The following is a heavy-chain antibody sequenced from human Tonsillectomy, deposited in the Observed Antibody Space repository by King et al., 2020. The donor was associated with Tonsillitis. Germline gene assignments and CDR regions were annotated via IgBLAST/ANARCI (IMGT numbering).Heavy chain of an antibody. CDR1: DYTFINYG. Sequence: VQLVESGAEVKRPGASVKVSCKASDYTFINYGISWVRQAPGQGLEWMAWISAYNGNTNYAQKLQGRVTVTTDTSTSTAYMELRSLRSDDTAVYYCARGVYITTVPIDDAFDIWGQGTMVTVSS. CDR3: ARGVYITTVPIDDAFDI. J-gene: IGHJ3*02. D-gene: IGHD4-17*01. V-gene: IGHV1-18*04. CDR2: ISAYNGNT.